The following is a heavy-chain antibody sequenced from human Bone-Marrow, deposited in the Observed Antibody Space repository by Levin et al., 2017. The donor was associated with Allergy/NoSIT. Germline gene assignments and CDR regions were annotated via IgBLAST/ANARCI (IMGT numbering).Heavy chain of an antibody. J-gene: IGHJ4*02. CDR3: VRDLSVQNWLPGY. Sequence: GESLKISCAASGFTLSNYWMHWVRQAPGKGLVWVSRINGDGTSTNYADSVKGRFSISRDNGKNTLYLQMTSLRAEDTAVYYCVRDLSVQNWLPGYWGQGTLVTVSS. V-gene: IGHV3-74*01. D-gene: IGHD5/OR15-5a*01. CDR1: GFTLSNYW. CDR2: INGDGTST.